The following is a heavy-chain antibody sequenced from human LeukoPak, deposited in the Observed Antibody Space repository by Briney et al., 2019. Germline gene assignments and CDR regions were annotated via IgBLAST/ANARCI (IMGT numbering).Heavy chain of an antibody. J-gene: IGHJ4*02. V-gene: IGHV1-69*13. CDR1: GGTFSSYA. CDR2: IIPIFGTA. D-gene: IGHD2-21*02. CDR3: ARVWANPPRAYYGGDCYSSPLFY. Sequence: SVKVSCKASGGTFSSYAISWVRQAPGQGLEWMGGIIPIFGTANYAQKFQGRVTITADESTSTAYMELSSLRSEDTAVYYCARVWANPPRAYYGGDCYSSPLFYWGQGTLVTVSS.